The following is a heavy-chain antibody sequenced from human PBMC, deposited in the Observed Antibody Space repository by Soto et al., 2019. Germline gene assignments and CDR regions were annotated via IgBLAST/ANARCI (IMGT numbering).Heavy chain of an antibody. D-gene: IGHD3-16*01. J-gene: IGHJ6*02. CDR1: GFTFRNSA. Sequence: PVPVSCKASGFTFRNSAVQWVRQARGQRREWIGWIVVGSGNTIYAQNFHERLTVTRDMSTSTTYMELSSLRAEDTAVYYCVRPRPPGENYGMDVWGQGTTVTVSS. CDR2: IVVGSGNT. CDR3: VRPRPPGENYGMDV. V-gene: IGHV1-58*01.